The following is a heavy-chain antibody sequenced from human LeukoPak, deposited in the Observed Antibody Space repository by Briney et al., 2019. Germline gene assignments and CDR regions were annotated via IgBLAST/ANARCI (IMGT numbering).Heavy chain of an antibody. J-gene: IGHJ4*02. Sequence: NTSETLSLTCAVYGGSFRGYYWSWIRQPPGKGLEWIGEINHSGSTNYNPSLKSRVTISVDTSKNQFSLKLSSVTAADTAVYYCARAGYDSSGYYFFDYWGQGTLVTVSS. CDR2: INHSGST. D-gene: IGHD3-22*01. V-gene: IGHV4-34*01. CDR3: ARAGYDSSGYYFFDY. CDR1: GGSFRGYY.